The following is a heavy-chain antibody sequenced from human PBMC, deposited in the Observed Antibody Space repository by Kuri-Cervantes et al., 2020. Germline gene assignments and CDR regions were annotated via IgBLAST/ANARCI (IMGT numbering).Heavy chain of an antibody. D-gene: IGHD6-19*01. V-gene: IGHV4-39*07. CDR1: GGSINSSSYY. CDR2: IYYSGST. J-gene: IGHJ6*02. Sequence: SETLSLTCTVSGGSINSSSYYWGWIRQPPGKGLEWIGSIYYSGSTYYNPSLKSRVTISVDTSKNQFSLKLSSVTAADTALYYCAKGYRQWPKYYYYGMDVWGQGTTVTVSS. CDR3: AKGYRQWPKYYYYGMDV.